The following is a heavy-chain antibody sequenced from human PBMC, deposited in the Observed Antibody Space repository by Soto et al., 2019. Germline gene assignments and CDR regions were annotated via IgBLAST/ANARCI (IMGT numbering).Heavy chain of an antibody. D-gene: IGHD5-12*01. V-gene: IGHV5-51*01. CDR1: GYDFSNYW. CDR3: ARRGDGYNAGYYYGLDV. Sequence: GESLKISCKGSGYDFSNYWIGWLRQKPGKGLEWMGIIYPRDPDPRYSPSFQGQVTISADKSISTAYLQWGSLKASDTDKYYCARRGDGYNAGYYYGLDVWGQGTTVTVSS. CDR2: IYPRDPDP. J-gene: IGHJ6*02.